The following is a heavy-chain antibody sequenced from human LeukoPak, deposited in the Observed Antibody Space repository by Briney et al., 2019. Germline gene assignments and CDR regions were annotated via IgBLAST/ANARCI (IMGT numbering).Heavy chain of an antibody. CDR2: ISSSDTTI. CDR3: AKDKDMTTGYFDY. D-gene: IGHD4-11*01. CDR1: GFTFSSYE. Sequence: QTGGSLRLSCAASGFTFSSYEMTWVRQAPGKGLEWVSNISSSDTTIHYADSVKGRFTISRDNSKNTLYLQMNSLRAEDTAVYYCAKDKDMTTGYFDYWGQGTLVTVSS. V-gene: IGHV3-48*03. J-gene: IGHJ4*02.